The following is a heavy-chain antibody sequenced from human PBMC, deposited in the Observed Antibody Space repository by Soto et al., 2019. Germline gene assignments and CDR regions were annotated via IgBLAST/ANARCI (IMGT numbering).Heavy chain of an antibody. CDR3: ARGGVAAAGLLDY. V-gene: IGHV3-30-3*01. CDR2: ISYDGSNK. CDR1: GFTFSSYA. J-gene: IGHJ4*02. Sequence: QVQLVESGGGVVQPGRSLRLSCAASGFTFSSYAMNWVLQSPGKGLEWVAVISYDGSNKYYADSVKGRFTISRDNYKNTLYLQMNSLRAEDTAVYYCARGGVAAAGLLDYWGQGTLVTVSS. D-gene: IGHD6-13*01.